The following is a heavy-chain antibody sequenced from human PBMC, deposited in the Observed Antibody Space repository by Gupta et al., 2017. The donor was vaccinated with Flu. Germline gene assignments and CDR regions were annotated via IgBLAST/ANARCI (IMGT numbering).Heavy chain of an antibody. CDR2: VYYSGIT. D-gene: IGHD1-26*01. J-gene: IGHJ3*02. CDR3: ARHGRLYSGTYLHPFDI. Sequence: QFQLQDSCPGLVKRSEIMSLNCTVSGGSIRGSPYYWGYVRPPPGKGLEWIGSVYYSGITYYNPSLKSRVSMSVDTSKNQFSLQLTSVTSTDTSIYYCARHGRLYSGTYLHPFDIWGQGTMVTVSS. V-gene: IGHV4-39*01. CDR1: GGSIRGSPYY.